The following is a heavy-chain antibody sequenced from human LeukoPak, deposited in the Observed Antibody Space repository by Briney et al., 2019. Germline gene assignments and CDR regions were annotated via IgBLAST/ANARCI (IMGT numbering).Heavy chain of an antibody. CDR2: TYYRSKWYN. J-gene: IGHJ4*02. D-gene: IGHD3-22*01. CDR1: GDSVSSNSAA. CDR3: ARATFTYYYDSSGYYPDY. V-gene: IGHV6-1*01. Sequence: SQTLSLTCAISGDSVSSNSAAWNWIGQSPPRGLEWLGRTYYRSKWYNDYAVSVKSRITINPDTSKNQFSLQLNSVTPEDTAVYYCARATFTYYYDSSGYYPDYWGQGTLVTVSS.